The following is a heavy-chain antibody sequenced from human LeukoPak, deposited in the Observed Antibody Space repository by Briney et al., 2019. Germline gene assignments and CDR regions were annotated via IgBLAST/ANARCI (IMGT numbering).Heavy chain of an antibody. CDR2: IYYSGST. V-gene: IGHV4-31*03. CDR3: ARVDYYGSGNYFDY. D-gene: IGHD3-10*01. Sequence: SQTLSLTCTVSGGSISSGDYYWSWIRQHSGKGLEWIGYIYYSGSTYYNPSLESRVTISVDTSKNQFSLKLSSVTAADTAVYYCARVDYYGSGNYFDYWGQGTLVTVSS. J-gene: IGHJ4*02. CDR1: GGSISSGDYY.